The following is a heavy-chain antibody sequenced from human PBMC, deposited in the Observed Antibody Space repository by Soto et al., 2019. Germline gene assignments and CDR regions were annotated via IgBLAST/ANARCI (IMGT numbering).Heavy chain of an antibody. D-gene: IGHD3-3*01. CDR2: MNPNSGNT. CDR1: GYTFTSYD. Sequence: SVKVSCKASGYTFTSYDINWVRQATGQGLEWMGWMNPNSGNTGYAQKFQGRVTMTRNTSISTAYMELSSLRSEDTAVYYCARAFYDFWSGYSLYYYYYGMDVWGQGTTVTVSS. J-gene: IGHJ6*02. CDR3: ARAFYDFWSGYSLYYYYYGMDV. V-gene: IGHV1-8*01.